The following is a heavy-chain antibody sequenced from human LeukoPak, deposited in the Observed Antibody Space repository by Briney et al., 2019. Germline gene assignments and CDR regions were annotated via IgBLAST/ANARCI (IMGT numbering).Heavy chain of an antibody. Sequence: GESLKISCKGSGYSFTSYWIGWVRQMPGKGLEWMGVIHPGDPDTRYSPSFRGQVIISSDKSISTAYLQWSGLKASDTATYFCARRRGVNSFFFDYWGQGTLVTVSS. V-gene: IGHV5-51*01. CDR2: IHPGDPDT. D-gene: IGHD4-23*01. CDR3: ARRRGVNSFFFDY. J-gene: IGHJ4*02. CDR1: GYSFTSYW.